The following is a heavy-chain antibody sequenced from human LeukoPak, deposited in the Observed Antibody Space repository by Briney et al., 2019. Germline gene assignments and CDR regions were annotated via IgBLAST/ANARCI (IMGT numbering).Heavy chain of an antibody. Sequence: PGGSLRLSCAASGFTFSSYGMHWVRQTPGKGLEWVSGISWNSGSIGYADSVKGRFTISRDNAKNSLYLQMNSLRAEDTALYYCAKDSAANLHNWFDPWGQGTLVTVSS. CDR2: ISWNSGSI. J-gene: IGHJ5*02. CDR3: AKDSAANLHNWFDP. D-gene: IGHD2-15*01. V-gene: IGHV3-9*01. CDR1: GFTFSSYG.